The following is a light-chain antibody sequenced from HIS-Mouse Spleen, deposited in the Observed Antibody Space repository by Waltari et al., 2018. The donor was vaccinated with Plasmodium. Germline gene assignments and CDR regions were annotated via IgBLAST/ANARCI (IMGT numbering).Light chain of an antibody. J-gene: IGLJ2*01. CDR3: SSYAGSNNLV. CDR1: SSDVGGYNY. Sequence: QSALTQPPSASGSSGQSVTISCTGTSSDVGGYNYVSWYQQHPGKAPKLMIYEFSKRPSGVPDRVSGSKSGNTASLTVAGLQAEDEADYYCSSYAGSNNLVFGGGTKLTVL. CDR2: EFS. V-gene: IGLV2-8*01.